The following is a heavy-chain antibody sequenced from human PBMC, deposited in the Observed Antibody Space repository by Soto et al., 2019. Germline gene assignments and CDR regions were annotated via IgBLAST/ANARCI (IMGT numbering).Heavy chain of an antibody. CDR1: GGSISSSSYY. J-gene: IGHJ4*02. CDR2: IYYSGST. CDR3: AEGIRRGFDY. D-gene: IGHD6-13*01. V-gene: IGHV4-39*01. Sequence: SETLSLTCTVSGGSISSSSYYWGWIRQPPGKGLEWIGSIYYSGSTYYNPSPKSRVTISVDTSKNQFSLKLSSVTAADTAVYYCAEGIRRGFDYWGQGTLVTVSS.